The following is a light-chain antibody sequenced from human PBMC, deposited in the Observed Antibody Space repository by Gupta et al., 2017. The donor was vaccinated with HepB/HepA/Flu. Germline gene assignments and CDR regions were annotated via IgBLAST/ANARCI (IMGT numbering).Light chain of an antibody. J-gene: IGKJ1*01. CDR3: QQSYSTPRT. V-gene: IGKV1-39*01. CDR1: QSISSY. CDR2: AAS. Sequence: IQINQSPSSLSGSVGDRVTITCRASQSISSYLNWYQQKPGKAPKLLIYAASNLQSGVPSRFSGSGSGTDFTLTIGSQQPEDFAAYYYQQSYSTPRTFGQGTKVEIK.